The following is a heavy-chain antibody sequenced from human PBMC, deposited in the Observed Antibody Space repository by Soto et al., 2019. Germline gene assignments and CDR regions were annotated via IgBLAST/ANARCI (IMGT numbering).Heavy chain of an antibody. J-gene: IGHJ5*02. V-gene: IGHV3-9*01. CDR3: ARDRKWILNWFDP. CDR1: GFTFDDYA. D-gene: IGHD5-18*01. Sequence: PGGSLRLSCAASGFTFDDYAMHWVRQAPGKGLEWVSGISWNSGSIGYADSVKGRFTISRDNSKNTLYLQMNSLRAEDTAVYYCARDRKWILNWFDPWGQGTLVTVSS. CDR2: ISWNSGSI.